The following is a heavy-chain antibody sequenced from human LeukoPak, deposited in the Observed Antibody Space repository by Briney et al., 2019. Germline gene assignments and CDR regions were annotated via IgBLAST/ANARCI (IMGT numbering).Heavy chain of an antibody. CDR2: INGPGDNP. Sequence: GGSLGLSYAASGYAFSSHGLTWVRQAPGKGLEWVSTINGPGDNPYYAETVKGRFTISRDNSKNTLYLQMHSLRAEDTAIYYCAKVSVCYGCYLDFWGQGTLVTVS. J-gene: IGHJ4*02. CDR1: GYAFSSHG. V-gene: IGHV3-23*01. D-gene: IGHD3-16*01. CDR3: AKVSVCYGCYLDF.